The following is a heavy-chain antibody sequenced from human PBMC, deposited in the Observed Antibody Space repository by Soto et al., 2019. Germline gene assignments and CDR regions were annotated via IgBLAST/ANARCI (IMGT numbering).Heavy chain of an antibody. V-gene: IGHV3-23*01. J-gene: IGHJ2*01. D-gene: IGHD4-17*01. CDR2: ISGSGGST. CDR1: GFTFSSYA. Sequence: EVQLLESGGGLVQPGGSLRLSCAASGFTFSSYAMSWVRQAPGEGLEWVSVISGSGGSTYYADSVKGRFTISRDNSKNTLYLQMNSLSAEDTAVYYCAKRTVGWYFDLWGRGTLVTVSS. CDR3: AKRTVGWYFDL.